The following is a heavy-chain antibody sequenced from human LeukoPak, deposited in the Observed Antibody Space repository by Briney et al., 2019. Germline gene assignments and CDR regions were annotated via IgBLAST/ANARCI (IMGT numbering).Heavy chain of an antibody. J-gene: IGHJ5*02. V-gene: IGHV3-23*01. CDR1: GFTFSSYA. CDR2: ISAGAGST. CDR3: ARGAAAGTGGNWFDP. D-gene: IGHD6-13*01. Sequence: GGSLRLSCTASGFTFSSYAMSWVRQAPEKGLEWVSGISAGAGSTNYADSVKGRFTISRDNSKNTLYLQMNSLRAEDTAVYYCARGAAAGTGGNWFDPWGQGTLVTVSS.